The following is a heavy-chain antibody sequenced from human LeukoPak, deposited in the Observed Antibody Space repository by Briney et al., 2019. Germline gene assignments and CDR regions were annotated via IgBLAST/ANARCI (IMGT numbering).Heavy chain of an antibody. J-gene: IGHJ4*02. CDR3: ARGVYYDSSGYYNPLNFDY. V-gene: IGHV3-21*01. Sequence: GGSLRLSCSASGFTFRSYSMNWVRQAPGNGLERVSSISSSSSYIYYADSVKGRFTISRDNAKNTLYLQMNSLRAEDTAVYYCARGVYYDSSGYYNPLNFDYWGQGTLVTVSS. CDR1: GFTFRSYS. CDR2: ISSSSSYI. D-gene: IGHD3-22*01.